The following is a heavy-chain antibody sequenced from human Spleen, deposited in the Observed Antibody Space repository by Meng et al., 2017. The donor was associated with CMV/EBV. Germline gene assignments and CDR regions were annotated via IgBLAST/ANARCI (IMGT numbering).Heavy chain of an antibody. CDR3: ARNGASAGTNYYFDY. Sequence: GESLKISCAASGFTFNNYAMHWVRQAPGKGLEWVAIVSFHGTNKYYADSVKGRFTISRDSSRNTLYLEMNSLRAEDTAIYYCARNGASAGTNYYFDYWGLGTLVTVSS. D-gene: IGHD6-13*01. CDR1: GFTFNNYA. V-gene: IGHV3-30*04. J-gene: IGHJ4*02. CDR2: VSFHGTNK.